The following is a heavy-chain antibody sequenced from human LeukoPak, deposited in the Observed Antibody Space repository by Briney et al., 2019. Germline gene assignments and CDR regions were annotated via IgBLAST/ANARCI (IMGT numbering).Heavy chain of an antibody. V-gene: IGHV1-24*01. Sequence: ASVKVSCKVSGYTLTELSMHWVRQAPGKGLEWMGGFDPEDGETIYAQKFQGRVTRTEDTSTDTAYMELSSLRSEDTAVYYCATSHYYYDSSGYDPFDYWGQGTLVTVSS. CDR1: GYTLTELS. CDR3: ATSHYYYDSSGYDPFDY. CDR2: FDPEDGET. D-gene: IGHD3-22*01. J-gene: IGHJ4*02.